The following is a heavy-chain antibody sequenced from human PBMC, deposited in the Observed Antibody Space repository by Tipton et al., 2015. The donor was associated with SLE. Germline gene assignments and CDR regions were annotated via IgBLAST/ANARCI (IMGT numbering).Heavy chain of an antibody. CDR3: ARHMGVGSGWYCDY. J-gene: IGHJ4*02. Sequence: TLSLTCDVSGYSLSDGYYWGWIRQSPGKTLEWIGNIYHDGSTYFNPSLRSRATLSLDTSKNQFSLRMKSVTAADTALYFCARHMGVGSGWYCDYWGQGIQVIVSS. CDR2: IYHDGST. V-gene: IGHV4-38-2*01. D-gene: IGHD6-19*01. CDR1: GYSLSDGYY.